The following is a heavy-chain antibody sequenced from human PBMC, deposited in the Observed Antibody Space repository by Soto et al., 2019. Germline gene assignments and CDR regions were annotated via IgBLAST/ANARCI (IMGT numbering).Heavy chain of an antibody. Sequence: GGSLRLSCAASGFTFSSYAMSWVRQAPGKGLEWVSAISGSGGSTYYADSVKGRFTISRDNSKNTLYLQMNSLRAEDTAVYYCAAEEITIFGVVLKGDYWGQGTLVTVSS. J-gene: IGHJ4*02. V-gene: IGHV3-23*01. CDR2: ISGSGGST. D-gene: IGHD3-3*01. CDR3: AAEEITIFGVVLKGDY. CDR1: GFTFSSYA.